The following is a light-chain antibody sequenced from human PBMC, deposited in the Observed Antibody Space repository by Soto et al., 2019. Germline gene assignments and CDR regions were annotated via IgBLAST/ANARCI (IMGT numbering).Light chain of an antibody. V-gene: IGLV2-14*01. Sequence: QSVLTHPASVSWSPGQSITIACTGTSSDVGGYNYVSWYQLHPGKAPKLIIYEVSNRPSGVSNRFSGSKSGNTASLTISGLQAEEEADYYCSSYTSSTDYVFGTGTKVTVL. CDR2: EVS. CDR3: SSYTSSTDYV. CDR1: SSDVGGYNY. J-gene: IGLJ1*01.